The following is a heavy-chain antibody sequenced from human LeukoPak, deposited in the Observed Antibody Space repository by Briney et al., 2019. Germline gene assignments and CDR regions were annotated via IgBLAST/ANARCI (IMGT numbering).Heavy chain of an antibody. J-gene: IGHJ4*02. CDR2: IYHSGST. V-gene: IGHV4-38-2*02. D-gene: IGHD1-26*01. Sequence: SETLSLTCTVSGYSISNGYYWGWIRQPPGKGLEWIGSIYHSGSTYYNPSLKSRVTISVDTSKNQFSLKLSSVTAADTAVYYCARERGDSGSYYPDYWGQGTLVTVSS. CDR1: GYSISNGYY. CDR3: ARERGDSGSYYPDY.